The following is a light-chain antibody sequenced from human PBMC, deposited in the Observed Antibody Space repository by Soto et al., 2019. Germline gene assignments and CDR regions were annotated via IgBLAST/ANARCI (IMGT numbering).Light chain of an antibody. Sequence: QAVVTQEPSFSVSPGGTVTLTCGLSSGSVSTNYYPSWYQQAPGQAPRTLVYTTNSRSPGVPDRFSGSILGNTAALTITGAQAEDESDYYCALYMNNEWIFGGGTKVTVL. J-gene: IGLJ2*01. CDR2: TTN. V-gene: IGLV8-61*01. CDR3: ALYMNNEWI. CDR1: SGSVSTNYY.